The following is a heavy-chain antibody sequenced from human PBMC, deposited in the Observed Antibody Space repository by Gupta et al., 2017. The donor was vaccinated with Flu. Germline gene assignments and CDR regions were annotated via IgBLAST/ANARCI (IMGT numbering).Heavy chain of an antibody. D-gene: IGHD2-2*01. CDR1: GGTFSSYA. J-gene: IGHJ6*02. CDR2: IVPIFGTA. Sequence: QVQLVQSGAEVTKPGSSVKVSCKASGGTFSSYALSWVRQAPGQGLEWMGGIVPIFGTANYAQKFQGRVTITADKSTSTAYMELSSLRSEDTAVYYCARFCSSTSCYATGYYYGMDVWGQGTTVTVSS. CDR3: ARFCSSTSCYATGYYYGMDV. V-gene: IGHV1-69*06.